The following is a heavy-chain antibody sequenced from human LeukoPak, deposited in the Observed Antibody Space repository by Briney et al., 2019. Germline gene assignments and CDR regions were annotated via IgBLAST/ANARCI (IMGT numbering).Heavy chain of an antibody. D-gene: IGHD5-18*01. V-gene: IGHV1-69*04. CDR3: ARDRALVRELWSASAFDS. CDR2: IIPILSIT. Sequence: ASVKVSCKASGGTFSSYAISWVRQAPGQGLEWMGRIIPILSITNYAQKFQGRVTITADKSTNTVYMELSNLRSEDTAVYYCARDRALVRELWSASAFDSWGQGTLVTVSS. J-gene: IGHJ4*02. CDR1: GGTFSSYA.